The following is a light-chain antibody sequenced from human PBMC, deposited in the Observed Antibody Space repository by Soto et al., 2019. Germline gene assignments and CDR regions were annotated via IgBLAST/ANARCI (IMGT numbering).Light chain of an antibody. V-gene: IGKV3-15*01. J-gene: IGKJ2*02. CDR1: QSVSSN. Sequence: EIVMKRSPATLTVSPGERATLSCRASQSVSSNLAWYQQKPGQAPRLLIYGASTRATGIPARFSGSGSGTEFALTISSLQSEDFAVYYCQQYNNWPPCTFGQGTKLEIK. CDR3: QQYNNWPPCT. CDR2: GAS.